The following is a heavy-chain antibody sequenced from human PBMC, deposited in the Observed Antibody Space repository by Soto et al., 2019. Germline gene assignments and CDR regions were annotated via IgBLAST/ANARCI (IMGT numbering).Heavy chain of an antibody. V-gene: IGHV3-11*01. Sequence: GGSLRLSCAASVFSFSYYYMIWIRQAPGKGLEWVSYIRSSDNTRYYADSVKGRFTISRDNAKNSLYLQMNSLRAEDTAVYYCARGNALYDYWGQGTLVTVSS. CDR1: VFSFSYYY. CDR3: ARGNALYDY. CDR2: IRSSDNTR. J-gene: IGHJ4*02. D-gene: IGHD2-2*01.